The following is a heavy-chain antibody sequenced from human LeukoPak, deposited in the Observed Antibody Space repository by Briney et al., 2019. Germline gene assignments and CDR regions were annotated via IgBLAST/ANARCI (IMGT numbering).Heavy chain of an antibody. Sequence: GGSLRLPCAASGFTFSSYSMNWVRRAPGKGLEWVSSISSSSSYIYYADSVKGRFTISRDNAKNSLYLQMNSLTAGDTAVYYCATDTELLWFGELLDYWGEGTLVTVSS. CDR3: ATDTELLWFGELLDY. D-gene: IGHD3-10*01. CDR1: GFTFSSYS. J-gene: IGHJ4*02. CDR2: ISSSSSYI. V-gene: IGHV3-21*01.